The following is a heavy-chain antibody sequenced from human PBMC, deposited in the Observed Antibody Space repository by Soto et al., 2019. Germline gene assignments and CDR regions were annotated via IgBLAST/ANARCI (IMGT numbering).Heavy chain of an antibody. D-gene: IGHD6-13*01. J-gene: IGHJ4*02. CDR1: GFTFSSYG. V-gene: IGHV3-33*01. Sequence: LRLSCAASGFTFSSYGMHWVRQAPGKGLEWVAVIWYDGSNKYYADSVKGRFTISRDNSKNTLYLQMNSLRAEDTAVYYCAVGYSSSWYGHWGQGTLVTVSS. CDR2: IWYDGSNK. CDR3: AVGYSSSWYGH.